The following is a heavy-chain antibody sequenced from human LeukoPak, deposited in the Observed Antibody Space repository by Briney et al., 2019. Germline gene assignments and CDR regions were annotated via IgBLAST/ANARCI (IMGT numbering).Heavy chain of an antibody. Sequence: SETLSLTCTVSGGSISSYYWSWIRQPPGKGLEWIGYMFYSRSTNSNPSLKSRVTMSVDTSKNQFSLKLSSVTAADTAVYYCARHQATITTIFDYWGQGTQVTVSS. J-gene: IGHJ4*02. CDR3: ARHQATITTIFDY. CDR1: GGSISSYY. CDR2: MFYSRST. V-gene: IGHV4-59*08. D-gene: IGHD4-11*01.